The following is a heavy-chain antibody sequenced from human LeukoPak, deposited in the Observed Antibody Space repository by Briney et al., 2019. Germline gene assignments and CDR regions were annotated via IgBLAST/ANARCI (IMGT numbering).Heavy chain of an antibody. CDR2: IWFDGSNR. CDR1: GFTFSSFG. J-gene: IGHJ4*02. CDR3: ATKSYCGGDCYSGLDH. Sequence: PGGSLRLSCAASGFTFSSFGIHWVRQAPGKGLEWVAVIWFDGSNRYYADSVKGRFTISRDNSKNTVYLQRNSLRAEDTALYYCATKSYCGGDCYSGLDHWGQGTLVTVSS. V-gene: IGHV3-33*01. D-gene: IGHD2-21*02.